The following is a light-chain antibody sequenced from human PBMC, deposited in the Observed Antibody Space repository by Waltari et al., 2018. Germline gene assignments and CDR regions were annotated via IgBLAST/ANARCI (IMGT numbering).Light chain of an antibody. CDR1: QSISSY. V-gene: IGKV1-39*01. Sequence: DIQMTQSPSSLSASVGDRVTITCRASQSISSYLNWYQQKPGKAPKLLIYAASSLQSGVPSRLSGSGSGTDFTLTISSLQPEDFATYYCQQSYSTSWTFGKGTKVEIK. J-gene: IGKJ1*01. CDR3: QQSYSTSWT. CDR2: AAS.